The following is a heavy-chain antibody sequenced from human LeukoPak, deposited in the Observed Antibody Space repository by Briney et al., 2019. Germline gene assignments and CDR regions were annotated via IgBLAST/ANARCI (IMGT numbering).Heavy chain of an antibody. CDR3: AKDQVSGVSVVLDY. V-gene: IGHV3-30-3*01. D-gene: IGHD2-15*01. J-gene: IGHJ4*02. CDR2: ISYDGSNK. Sequence: GGSLRLSCAASGFTFSSYAMHWVRQAPGKGLEWVAVISYDGSNKYYADSVKGRFTISRDNSKNTLYLQMNSLRAEDTAVYYCAKDQVSGVSVVLDYWGQGTLVTVSS. CDR1: GFTFSSYA.